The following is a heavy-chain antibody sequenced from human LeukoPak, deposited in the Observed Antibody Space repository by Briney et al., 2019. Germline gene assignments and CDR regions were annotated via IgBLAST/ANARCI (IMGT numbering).Heavy chain of an antibody. Sequence: TVSLTCTVSGGSISSDGYYWSWIRQHPGKGLEWIVAIYYHGSTYYNPSLKSRASISVDTSKNHFSLKLTSVTAADTAVYYCARGTGGAAAADFDPWGQGTLVTVAS. V-gene: IGHV4-31*03. CDR2: IYYHGST. D-gene: IGHD6-13*01. CDR3: ARGTGGAAAADFDP. CDR1: GGSISSDGYY. J-gene: IGHJ5*02.